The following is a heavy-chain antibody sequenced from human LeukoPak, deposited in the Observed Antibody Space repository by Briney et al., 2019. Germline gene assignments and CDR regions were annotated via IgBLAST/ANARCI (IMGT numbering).Heavy chain of an antibody. CDR3: ASAKQWELTVDAFDI. Sequence: GASVKVSCRASGYTFTGYYMHWVRQAPGQGLEWMGWINPNSGGTNYAQKFQGRVTMTRDTSISTAYMELSRLRSDDTAVYYCASAKQWELTVDAFDIWGQGTMVTVSS. V-gene: IGHV1-2*02. CDR1: GYTFTGYY. CDR2: INPNSGGT. J-gene: IGHJ3*02. D-gene: IGHD1-26*01.